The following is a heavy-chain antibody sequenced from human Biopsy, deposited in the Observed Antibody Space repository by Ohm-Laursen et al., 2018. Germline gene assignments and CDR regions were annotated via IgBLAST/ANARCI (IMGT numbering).Heavy chain of an antibody. D-gene: IGHD3-22*01. CDR1: GDSISSGGSY. CDR3: ARGDYFDSNGYFWFDP. J-gene: IGHJ5*02. CDR2: IFNSANT. Sequence: TPSLTCTVSGDSISSGGSYWSWIRQRPGKGLEWIGYIFNSANTYYNPSLKNLITISGDTSKNQFSLKLNSVTAADTAVYYCARGDYFDSNGYFWFDPWGQGTLVTVSS. V-gene: IGHV4-31*01.